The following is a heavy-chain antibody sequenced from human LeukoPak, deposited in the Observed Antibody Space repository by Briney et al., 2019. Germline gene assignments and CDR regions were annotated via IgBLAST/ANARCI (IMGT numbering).Heavy chain of an antibody. CDR1: RFTFSSYG. CDR3: AKDLTGYDYFDY. D-gene: IGHD5-12*01. V-gene: IGHV3-30*18. CDR2: ISYDGSNK. Sequence: GRSLRLSCAASRFTFSSYGMHWVRQAPGKGLEWVAVISYDGSNKYYADSVKGRFTISRDNSKNTLYLQMNSLRAEDTAVYYCAKDLTGYDYFDYWGQGTLVTVSS. J-gene: IGHJ4*02.